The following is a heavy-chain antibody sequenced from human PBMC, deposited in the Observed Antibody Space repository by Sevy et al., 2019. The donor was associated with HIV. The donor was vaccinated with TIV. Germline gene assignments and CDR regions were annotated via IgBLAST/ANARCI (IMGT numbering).Heavy chain of an antibody. Sequence: GGSLRLSCAASGFTFSNAWMSWVRQAPGKGLEWVGRIKSKTDGGTTDYAAPVKGRFTISRDDSKNTLYLQMNSLKTGDTAVYYCTTDWHYYDSSGYYHDAFDIWGQGTMVTVSS. CDR3: TTDWHYYDSSGYYHDAFDI. V-gene: IGHV3-15*01. CDR1: GFTFSNAW. CDR2: IKSKTDGGTT. D-gene: IGHD3-22*01. J-gene: IGHJ3*02.